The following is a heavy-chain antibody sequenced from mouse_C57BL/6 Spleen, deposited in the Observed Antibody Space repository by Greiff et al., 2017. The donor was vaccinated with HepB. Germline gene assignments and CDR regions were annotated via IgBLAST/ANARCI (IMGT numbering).Heavy chain of an antibody. Sequence: VQLQQSGAELVKPGASVKISCKASGYAFSSYWMNWVKQRPGKGLEWIGQIYPGDGDTNYNGKFKGKATLTADKSSSTAYMQLSSLTSEDSAVYFCAREGLTGVVADWYFDVWGTGTTVTVSS. J-gene: IGHJ1*03. D-gene: IGHD1-1*01. V-gene: IGHV1-80*01. CDR1: GYAFSSYW. CDR3: AREGLTGVVADWYFDV. CDR2: IYPGDGDT.